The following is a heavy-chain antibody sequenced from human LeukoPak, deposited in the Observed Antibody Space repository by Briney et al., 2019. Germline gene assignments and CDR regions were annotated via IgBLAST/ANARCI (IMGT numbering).Heavy chain of an antibody. CDR2: IYYSGST. J-gene: IGHJ4*02. Sequence: SETLSLTCTVSGGSISSGDYYWSWIRQPPGKGLEWFGYIYYSGSTYYNPSLKSRVTISVDTSKNQFSLKLSSVTAADTAVYYCASLPINLAGGEDYWGQGTLVTVSS. V-gene: IGHV4-30-4*08. CDR1: GGSISSGDYY. D-gene: IGHD1-26*01. CDR3: ASLPINLAGGEDY.